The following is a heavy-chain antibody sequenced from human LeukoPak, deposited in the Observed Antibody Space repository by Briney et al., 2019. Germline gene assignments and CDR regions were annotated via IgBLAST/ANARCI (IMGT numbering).Heavy chain of an antibody. CDR1: GYTFTGHY. CDR2: TKPNTGDT. Sequence: GASVKVSCKASGYTFTGHYMHWMRQAPGQGLEWMGWTKPNTGDTNYAQNFQDRVTMTRDTSISTAYMDLSRLRSDDTAVYYCARGSWFGDLLYAQPAYYFDYWGQGTLVTVSS. D-gene: IGHD3-10*01. J-gene: IGHJ4*02. V-gene: IGHV1-2*02. CDR3: ARGSWFGDLLYAQPAYYFDY.